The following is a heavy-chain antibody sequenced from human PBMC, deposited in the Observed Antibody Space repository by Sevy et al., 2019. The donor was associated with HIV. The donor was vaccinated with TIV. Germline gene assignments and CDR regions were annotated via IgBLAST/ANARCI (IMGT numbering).Heavy chain of an antibody. D-gene: IGHD2-2*01. CDR3: ARDLGCSSTSCPPYYYYYGMDV. J-gene: IGHJ6*02. Sequence: SETLSLTCTVSGGSISSYYWSWIRQPPGKGLEWIGYIYYSGSTNYNPSLKSRVTISVDTSKNQFSLKLSSVTAADTAVYYCARDLGCSSTSCPPYYYYYGMDVWGQGTTVTGSS. CDR1: GGSISSYY. V-gene: IGHV4-59*01. CDR2: IYYSGST.